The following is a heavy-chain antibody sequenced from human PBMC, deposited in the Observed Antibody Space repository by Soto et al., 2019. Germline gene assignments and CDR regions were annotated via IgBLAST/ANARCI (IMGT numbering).Heavy chain of an antibody. CDR1: GGSFSGYY. CDR3: TTDAEVVVNNEPGFDY. V-gene: IGHV4-34*01. CDR2: INHSGST. D-gene: IGHD3-22*01. Sequence: SETLSLTCAVYGGSFSGYYWTWIRQPPGTGLEWIGEINHSGSTNYNPSLKSRVTISVDTSKNQFSLKLTSVTAADTAVYYCTTDAEVVVNNEPGFDYWGQGTLVTVSS. J-gene: IGHJ4*02.